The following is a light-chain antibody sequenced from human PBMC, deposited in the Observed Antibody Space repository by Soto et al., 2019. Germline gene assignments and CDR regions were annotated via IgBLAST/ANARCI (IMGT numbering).Light chain of an antibody. CDR1: SSDVGRYNY. CDR2: DVT. J-gene: IGLJ2*01. V-gene: IGLV2-11*01. CDR3: GSYAGRYTYFI. Sequence: QSALSQPRSVSGSPGQSVAISCTGTSSDVGRYNYVSWYQQHPGKAPKLMIYDVTQRPSGVPDRFSGSKSGNTASLTISGLQPEDEADYYCGSYAGRYTYFIFGGGTKLTVL.